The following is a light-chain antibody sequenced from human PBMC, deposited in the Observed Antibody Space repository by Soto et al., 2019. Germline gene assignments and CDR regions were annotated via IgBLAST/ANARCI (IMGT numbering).Light chain of an antibody. CDR3: QQYDTYTT. Sequence: DIQMTQSPSTLSASVGDRVTITCRASQSISTWLAWYQQKPGKAPKLLIYKASNLASGVPSRFSGSGSGTEFTLTIGSLQPDDFAIYYCQQYDTYTTFGQGTKVEIK. CDR1: QSISTW. V-gene: IGKV1-5*03. J-gene: IGKJ1*01. CDR2: KAS.